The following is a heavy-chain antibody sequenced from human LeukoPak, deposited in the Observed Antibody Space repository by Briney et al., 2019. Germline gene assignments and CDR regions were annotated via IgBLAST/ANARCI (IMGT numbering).Heavy chain of an antibody. V-gene: IGHV3-23*01. CDR1: GFTFSSYA. Sequence: GGSLRLSCAASGFTFSSYAMSWVRQAPGKGLEWVSAISGSGGSTCYADSVKGRFTISRDNSKNTLYLQMSSLRAEDTAVYYCAKWLDSSGWYFLNSGFDYWGQGTLVTVSS. CDR3: AKWLDSSGWYFLNSGFDY. J-gene: IGHJ4*02. D-gene: IGHD6-19*01. CDR2: ISGSGGST.